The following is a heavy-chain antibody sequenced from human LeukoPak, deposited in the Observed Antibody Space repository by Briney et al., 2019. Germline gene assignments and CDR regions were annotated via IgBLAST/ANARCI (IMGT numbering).Heavy chain of an antibody. V-gene: IGHV3-21*01. CDR2: ISSSSSYI. D-gene: IGHD5-12*01. J-gene: IGHJ4*02. CDR1: GFTFSSYS. Sequence: GGSLRLSCAASGFTFSSYSMNWVRQAPGKGLEWVSSISSSSSYIYYADSVKGRFTISRDNAKNSLYLQMNSLRAEDTAVYYRARSPPSIVATGCYYFDYWGQGTLVTVSS. CDR3: ARSPPSIVATGCYYFDY.